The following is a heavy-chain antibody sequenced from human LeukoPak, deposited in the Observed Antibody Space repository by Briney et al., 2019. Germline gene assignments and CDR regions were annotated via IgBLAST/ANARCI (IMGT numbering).Heavy chain of an antibody. CDR1: GYTFTSYG. D-gene: IGHD5-12*01. CDR3: ARDRSRYSSDVDIVPVDY. J-gene: IGHJ4*02. V-gene: IGHV1-18*01. Sequence: ASVKVSCKASGYTFTSYGISWVRQAPGQGLEWMGWISAYNGNTNYAQKLQGRVTMTTDTSTSTACMELRSLRSDDTAVYYCARDRSRYSSDVDIVPVDYWGQGTLVTVSS. CDR2: ISAYNGNT.